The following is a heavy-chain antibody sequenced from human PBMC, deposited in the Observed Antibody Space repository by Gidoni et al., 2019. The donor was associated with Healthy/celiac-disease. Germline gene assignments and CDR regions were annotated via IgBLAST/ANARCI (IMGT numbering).Heavy chain of an antibody. CDR1: GFTFSNAW. Sequence: EVQLVESGGRLVTPAGSLRLSCSSSGFTFSNAWMSWFRQAPGKGLEWVGRSKSKTDGGTTDYAAPVKGRFTISRDDSKNTLYLQMNSLKTEDTAVYYCTTFLVRGVISSEQDYYYYGMDVWGQGTTVTVSS. D-gene: IGHD3-10*01. V-gene: IGHV3-15*01. CDR2: SKSKTDGGTT. J-gene: IGHJ6*02. CDR3: TTFLVRGVISSEQDYYYYGMDV.